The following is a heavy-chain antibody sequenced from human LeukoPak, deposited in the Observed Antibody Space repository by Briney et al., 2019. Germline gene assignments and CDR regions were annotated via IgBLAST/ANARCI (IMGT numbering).Heavy chain of an antibody. CDR1: GFPLSSYW. CDR2: INSGGSGT. D-gene: IGHD7-27*01. V-gene: IGHV3-74*01. Sequence: GGSLRLSCAASGFPLSSYWMHWVRQTAGKGLVWVSRINSGGSGTSYADSVEGRFTISRDNAKNILYLQMNSLRAEDTALYYCATSLGPLAEYWGQGTLVTVSS. CDR3: ATSLGPLAEY. J-gene: IGHJ4*02.